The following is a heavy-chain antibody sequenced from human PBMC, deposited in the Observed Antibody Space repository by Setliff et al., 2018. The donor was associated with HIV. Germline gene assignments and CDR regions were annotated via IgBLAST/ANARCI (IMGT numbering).Heavy chain of an antibody. J-gene: IGHJ4*02. V-gene: IGHV3-30*04. CDR2: ISSDGGTR. CDR1: GFIFSDYS. CDR3: TRGPKYSLVGRTRTRSYLDS. D-gene: IGHD1-26*01. Sequence: GGSLRLSCAAAGFIFSDYSIHWVRQAPGKGLEWVAVISSDGGTRYYADSVKGRFTISRDHSKNMLSLQMDSLRDDDTALYYCTRGPKYSLVGRTRTRSYLDSWGQGTLVTVSS.